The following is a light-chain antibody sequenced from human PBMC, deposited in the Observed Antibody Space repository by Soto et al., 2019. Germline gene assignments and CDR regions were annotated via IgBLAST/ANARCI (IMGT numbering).Light chain of an antibody. V-gene: IGKV3-20*01. CDR1: QSVSNSY. CDR2: RVS. J-gene: IGKJ4*01. CDR3: LQYGSTPLT. Sequence: EIVFTQSPGTLSLSPGDRATLPCRASQSVSNSYLAWHQQKPGQAPRVVIYRVSSRATGIPDRFSGSGSGTDFTLTISRLEPEDFAVYYCLQYGSTPLTFGGGTKVDIK.